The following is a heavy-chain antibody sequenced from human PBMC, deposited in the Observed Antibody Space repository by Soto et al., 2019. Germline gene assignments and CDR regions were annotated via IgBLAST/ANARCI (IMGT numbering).Heavy chain of an antibody. V-gene: IGHV4-59*01. CDR1: GGSISSYY. D-gene: IGHD1-26*01. J-gene: IGHJ6*01. Sequence: SETLSLTCTVSGGSISSYYWSCIRHAPGKGLEWIAYIYYSGSTNYNPSLKSRVTISVDTSKNQFSLKLSSVTAADTAVYYCARGDGSVTAGYSYYGMQVWGQATTVNVSS. CDR3: ARGDGSVTAGYSYYGMQV. CDR2: IYYSGST.